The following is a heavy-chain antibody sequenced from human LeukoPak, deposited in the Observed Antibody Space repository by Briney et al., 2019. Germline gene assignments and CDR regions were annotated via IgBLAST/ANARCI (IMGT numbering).Heavy chain of an antibody. Sequence: GGSLRLSCAASEFTFSTYWMHWVRQAPGKGLVWVSRISRDGSNTFYADSVKGRFTISRDNAKNTLYLQMNSLRGDDTAVYYCARGWDLPGAYYMDVWGKGTTVTVSS. CDR2: ISRDGSNT. CDR1: EFTFSTYW. CDR3: ARGWDLPGAYYMDV. V-gene: IGHV3-74*01. D-gene: IGHD1-26*01. J-gene: IGHJ6*03.